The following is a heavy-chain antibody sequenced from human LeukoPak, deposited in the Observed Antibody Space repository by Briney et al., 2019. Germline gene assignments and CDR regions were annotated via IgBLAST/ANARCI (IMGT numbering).Heavy chain of an antibody. V-gene: IGHV2-5*02. CDR1: GFSLSTSGVG. D-gene: IGHD6-13*01. J-gene: IGHJ4*02. CDR3: AHRRKSWAAAGPIFDY. CDR2: IYWDDDK. Sequence: SGPTLVNPTQTLTLTCTFSGFSLSTSGVGVGWIRQPPGKALEWLSLIYWDDDKRYSPSLKSRLTITKDTSKNQVVLTMTNMDPVDTATYYCAHRRKSWAAAGPIFDYWGQGTLVTVSS.